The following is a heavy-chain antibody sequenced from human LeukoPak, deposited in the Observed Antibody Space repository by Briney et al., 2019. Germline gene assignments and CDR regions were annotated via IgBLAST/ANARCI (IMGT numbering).Heavy chain of an antibody. J-gene: IGHJ1*01. CDR2: IRYDGRNK. CDR1: GFSFSSHG. V-gene: IGHV3-30*02. D-gene: IGHD2-21*01. CDR3: AKDVGPYSGGVIEYFRH. Sequence: PGGSLRLSCAASGFSFSSHGMHWVRQAPGKGLEWVAIIRYDGRNKNYGDSVRGRFTIPRDNSKSTVSLQMNSLRVEDTAVYYCAKDVGPYSGGVIEYFRHWGQGTLVTVSS.